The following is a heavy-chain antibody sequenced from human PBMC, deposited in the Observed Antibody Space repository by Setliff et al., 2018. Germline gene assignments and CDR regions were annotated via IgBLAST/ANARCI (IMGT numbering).Heavy chain of an antibody. J-gene: IGHJ1*01. CDR3: ARDHGELGQERRTHFFRH. CDR2: ISFSSSTI. D-gene: IGHD1-1*01. Sequence: GGSLRLSCAASGFAFASHNMLWVRQAPGKGLEWVSYISFSSSTIYYADSVKGRFTISRDNAKNSLYLQMNSLRAEDTAVYYCARDHGELGQERRTHFFRHWGQGTLVTVSS. V-gene: IGHV3-48*01. CDR1: GFAFASHN.